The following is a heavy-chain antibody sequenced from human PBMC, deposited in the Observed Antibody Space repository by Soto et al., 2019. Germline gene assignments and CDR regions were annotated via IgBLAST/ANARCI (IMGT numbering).Heavy chain of an antibody. CDR3: ARDDVLCDGGRCYGVPLAV. V-gene: IGHV1-69*13. Sequence: ASVKVSCKASGGTFSSYAISWVRQAPGQGLEWMGGIIPIFGTANYAQKFQGRVTITADESTSTAYMELSSLRSEDTAVYYCARDDVLCDGGRCYGVPLAVWGKGTTVTVSS. CDR2: IIPIFGTA. J-gene: IGHJ6*04. CDR1: GGTFSSYA. D-gene: IGHD2-15*01.